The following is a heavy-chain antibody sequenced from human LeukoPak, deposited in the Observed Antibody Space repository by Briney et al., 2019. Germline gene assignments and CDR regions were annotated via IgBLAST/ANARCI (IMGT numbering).Heavy chain of an antibody. Sequence: PSETLSLTCTVSGVSISSSSYYWGWIRQPPGKGLEWIGSIYYSGSTYYNPSLKSRVTISVDTSKNQFSLKLSSVTAADTAVYYCARGEELCDVWGKGTTVTVSS. J-gene: IGHJ6*04. D-gene: IGHD1-7*01. V-gene: IGHV4-39*07. CDR1: GVSISSSSYY. CDR2: IYYSGST. CDR3: ARGEELCDV.